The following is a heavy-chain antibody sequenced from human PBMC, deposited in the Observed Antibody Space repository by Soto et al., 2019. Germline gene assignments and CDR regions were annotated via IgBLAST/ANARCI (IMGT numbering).Heavy chain of an antibody. J-gene: IGHJ5*02. V-gene: IGHV3-30*18. CDR2: ISYDGSNK. Sequence: QPGGSLRLSCAASGFTFSSYGMHWVRQAPGKGLEWVAVISYDGSNKYYADSVKGRFTISRDNSKNTLYLQMNSLRAEDTAVYYCAKDHRLEWLLDNWFDPWGQGTLVTVSS. D-gene: IGHD3-3*01. CDR3: AKDHRLEWLLDNWFDP. CDR1: GFTFSSYG.